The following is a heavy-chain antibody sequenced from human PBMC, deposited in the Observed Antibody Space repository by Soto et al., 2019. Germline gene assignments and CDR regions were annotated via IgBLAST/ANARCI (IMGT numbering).Heavy chain of an antibody. CDR2: INPIKGDT. D-gene: IGHD2-2*02. CDR3: ARVKVPAAILGAFDL. CDR1: GYTFSTYG. V-gene: IGHV1-18*01. Sequence: ASVKVSCKASGYTFSTYGITWVRQAPGQGLDWMGWINPIKGDTNSAAIFQDRVTMTTDTSTRTASMELRSLNADDTAVYYCARVKVPAAILGAFDLWGQGTLVTVSS. J-gene: IGHJ3*01.